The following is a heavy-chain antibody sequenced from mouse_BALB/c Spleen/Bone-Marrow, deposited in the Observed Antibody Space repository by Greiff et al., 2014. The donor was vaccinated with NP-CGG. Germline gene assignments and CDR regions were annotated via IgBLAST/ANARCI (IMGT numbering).Heavy chain of an antibody. D-gene: IGHD2-14*01. CDR3: ARAAYHRYDEGAWFAY. CDR1: GYTFTSYT. V-gene: IGHV1-4*01. J-gene: IGHJ3*01. Sequence: QVQLQQSGAELARPGASVKMSCKASGYTFTSYTMHWVKQRPGQGLEWIGYINPSSGYTNYNQKFKDKATLTADKSSSTAYMQLSSLTSEDSAVYYCARAAYHRYDEGAWFAYWGQGTLVTVSA. CDR2: INPSSGYT.